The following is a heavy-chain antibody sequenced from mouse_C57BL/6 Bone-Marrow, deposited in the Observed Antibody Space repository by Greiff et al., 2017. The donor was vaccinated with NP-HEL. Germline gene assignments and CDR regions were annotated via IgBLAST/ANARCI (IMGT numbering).Heavy chain of an antibody. CDR2: INPNNGGT. D-gene: IGHD2-4*01. CDR3: ARVIYYDYDVYYFDY. J-gene: IGHJ2*01. CDR1: GYTFTDYN. Sequence: EVQLQQSGPELVKPGASVKMSCKASGYTFTDYNMHWVKQSHGKSLEWIGYINPNNGGTSYNQKFKGKATLTVNKSSSTAYMELRSLTSEDSAVYYCARVIYYDYDVYYFDYWGQGTTLTVSS. V-gene: IGHV1-22*01.